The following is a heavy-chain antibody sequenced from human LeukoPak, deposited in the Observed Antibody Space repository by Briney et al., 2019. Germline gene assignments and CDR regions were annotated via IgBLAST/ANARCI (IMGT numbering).Heavy chain of an antibody. CDR2: IKEDGSEK. J-gene: IGHJ4*02. V-gene: IGHV3-7*01. CDR3: VGTPNRNFFDY. D-gene: IGHD7-27*01. CDR1: GFTFSDYY. Sequence: GGSLRLSCAASGFTFSDYYMSWIRQAPGKGLEWVANIKEDGSEKFYVDSVKGRFTISRDNAKNSLFLQMNSLRAEDTAVYYCVGTPNRNFFDYWGQGTLVTVSS.